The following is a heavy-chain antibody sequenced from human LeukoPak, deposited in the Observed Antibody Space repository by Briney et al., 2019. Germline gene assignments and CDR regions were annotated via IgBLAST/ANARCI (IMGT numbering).Heavy chain of an antibody. V-gene: IGHV4-39*07. CDR3: ARGGTEAGYFYYMDV. CDR1: GGSISSSSYY. Sequence: SETLSLTCTVSGGSISSSSYYWGWIRQPPGKGLEWIGSIYYSGSTYYNPSLKSRVTISVDTSKNQFSLKLSSVTAADTAVYYCARGGTEAGYFYYMDVWGKGTTVTVSS. CDR2: IYYSGST. D-gene: IGHD1-26*01. J-gene: IGHJ6*03.